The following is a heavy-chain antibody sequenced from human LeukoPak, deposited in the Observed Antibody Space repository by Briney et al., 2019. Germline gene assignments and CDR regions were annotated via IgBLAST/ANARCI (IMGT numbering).Heavy chain of an antibody. D-gene: IGHD1-26*01. V-gene: IGHV1-69*13. J-gene: IGHJ4*02. CDR1: GGTFSSYA. Sequence: ASVTVSCKASGGTFSSYAISWVRQAPGQGLEWMGGIIPIFGTANYAQKFQGRVTITADESTSTAYMELSSLRSEDTAVYYCARDGSVVGATTIGWGQGTLVTVSS. CDR3: ARDGSVVGATTIG. CDR2: IIPIFGTA.